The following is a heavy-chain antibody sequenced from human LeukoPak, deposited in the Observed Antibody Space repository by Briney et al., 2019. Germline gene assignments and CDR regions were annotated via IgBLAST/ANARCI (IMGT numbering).Heavy chain of an antibody. D-gene: IGHD3-3*01. CDR1: GFTFSSYW. CDR3: ARDYDFWSGYPGY. CDR2: IKQDGSEK. J-gene: IGHJ4*02. V-gene: IGHV3-7*01. Sequence: PGGSLRLSCAASGFTFSSYWMSWVRQAPGKGLEWVANIKQDGSEKYYVDSVKGRFTISRDNAKNPLYLQMNSLRAEDTAVYYCARDYDFWSGYPGYWGQGTLVTVSS.